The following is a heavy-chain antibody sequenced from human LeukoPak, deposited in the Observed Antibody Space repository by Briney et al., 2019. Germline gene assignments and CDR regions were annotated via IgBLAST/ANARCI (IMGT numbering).Heavy chain of an antibody. Sequence: GGSLRLSCAASGFPFSSYAMSWVRQAPGKGLEWVSTISNSDDSTYYADSVKGRFTISRDNSENTLFLRMNSLRAEDTAVYYCAKDQSGFGEIDYWGQGTLVTVSS. J-gene: IGHJ4*02. CDR2: ISNSDDST. CDR1: GFPFSSYA. CDR3: AKDQSGFGEIDY. V-gene: IGHV3-23*01. D-gene: IGHD3-10*01.